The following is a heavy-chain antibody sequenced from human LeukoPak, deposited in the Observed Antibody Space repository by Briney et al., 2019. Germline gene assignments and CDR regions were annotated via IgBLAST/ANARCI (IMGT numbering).Heavy chain of an antibody. J-gene: IGHJ4*02. CDR2: ISSSSTYI. D-gene: IGHD2-15*01. CDR1: GFTFSTYA. Sequence: GGSLGLSCAASGFTFSTYAVNWVRQAPGKGLEWVASISSSSTYIYYADSVKGRFTISRDNAKNSLYLQMDSLRAEDTAVYYCARDSAQFDYWGQGTLVTVSS. V-gene: IGHV3-21*01. CDR3: ARDSAQFDY.